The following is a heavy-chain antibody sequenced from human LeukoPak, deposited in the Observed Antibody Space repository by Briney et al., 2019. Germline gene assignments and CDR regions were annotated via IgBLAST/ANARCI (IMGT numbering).Heavy chain of an antibody. D-gene: IGHD5-18*01. CDR3: AKGLRGYSYGYGPSDY. CDR1: GSTFSSFG. V-gene: IGHV3-30*02. Sequence: PGGSLRLSCAASGSTFSSFGMHWVRQAPGKGLEWVAVIWYDASNKYYADSVKGRFTISRDNSKNTLYLQMNSLRAEDTAVYYCAKGLRGYSYGYGPSDYWGQGTLVTVSS. CDR2: IWYDASNK. J-gene: IGHJ4*02.